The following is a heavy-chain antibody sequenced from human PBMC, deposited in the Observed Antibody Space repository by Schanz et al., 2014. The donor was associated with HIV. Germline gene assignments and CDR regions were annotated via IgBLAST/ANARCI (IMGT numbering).Heavy chain of an antibody. J-gene: IGHJ4*02. Sequence: QVQLVESGGGVVQPGRSLRLSCAGSGLTFSSYGMHWVRQAPGKGLEWVALIWYDGSNRYYADSVEGRFTISRDNSKNTLYLQMNSLRAEDTAVYYCAKDDYGGNRAVGIFDYWGQGTLVTVSS. CDR1: GLTFSSYG. V-gene: IGHV3-30*18. CDR2: IWYDGSNR. D-gene: IGHD4-17*01. CDR3: AKDDYGGNRAVGIFDY.